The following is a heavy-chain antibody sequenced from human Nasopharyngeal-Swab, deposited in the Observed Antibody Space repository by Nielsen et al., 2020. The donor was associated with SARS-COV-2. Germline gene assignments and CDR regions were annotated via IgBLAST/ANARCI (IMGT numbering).Heavy chain of an antibody. CDR1: GYTFTGYY. CDR2: INPNSGGT. V-gene: IGHV1-2*02. Sequence: ASVKVSCKASGYTFTGYYMHWVRQAPGQVLEWMGWINPNSGGTNYAQKFQGRVTMTRDTSISTAYMELSRLRSDDTAVYYCAREKTRSVTIFGVVIAWGQGTLVTVSS. J-gene: IGHJ4*02. D-gene: IGHD3-3*01. CDR3: AREKTRSVTIFGVVIA.